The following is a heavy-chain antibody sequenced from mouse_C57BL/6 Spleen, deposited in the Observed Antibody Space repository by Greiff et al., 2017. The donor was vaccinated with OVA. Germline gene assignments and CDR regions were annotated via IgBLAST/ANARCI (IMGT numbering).Heavy chain of an antibody. J-gene: IGHJ4*01. CDR2: IDPSDSYT. CDR3: AREGVRNPYAIDC. Sequence: QVQLQQPGAELVRPGTSVKLSCKASGYTFTSYWMHWVKQRPGQGLEWIGVIDPSDSYTNYNQKFKGKATLTVDTSSSTAYMQLSSLTSEDSAVYYCAREGVRNPYAIDCWGQGTSVTVSS. V-gene: IGHV1-59*01. CDR1: GYTFTSYW. D-gene: IGHD2-12*01.